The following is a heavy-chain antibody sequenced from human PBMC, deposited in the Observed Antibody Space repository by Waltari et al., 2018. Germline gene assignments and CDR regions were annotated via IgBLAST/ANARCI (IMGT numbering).Heavy chain of an antibody. D-gene: IGHD3-16*01. CDR1: GGSLSGSY. CDR3: ARPIWRTSWKMGEFDP. Sequence: QVQLQESGPGLVKPSETLSLTCTVSGGSLSGSYWSWIRQPAGKELEWIGRIYTSGSTKYHPSLNNRVTMSIDTSKNQFSLKLTSVTAADTAVYYCARPIWRTSWKMGEFDPWGQGTLVTVSS. CDR2: IYTSGST. J-gene: IGHJ5*02. V-gene: IGHV4-4*07.